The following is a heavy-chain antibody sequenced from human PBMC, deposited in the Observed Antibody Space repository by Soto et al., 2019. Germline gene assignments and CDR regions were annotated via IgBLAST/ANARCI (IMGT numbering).Heavy chain of an antibody. CDR2: INAGNGNT. Sequence: ASVKVSCKASGYTFTSYAIHWVRQAPGQRLEWMGWINAGNGNTKYSQKFQDRVTITRDTSASTAYMELSSLRSEDTAVYYCARDLIDGAFDYWGQGTLVTVSS. J-gene: IGHJ4*02. CDR3: ARDLIDGAFDY. V-gene: IGHV1-3*01. CDR1: GYTFTSYA.